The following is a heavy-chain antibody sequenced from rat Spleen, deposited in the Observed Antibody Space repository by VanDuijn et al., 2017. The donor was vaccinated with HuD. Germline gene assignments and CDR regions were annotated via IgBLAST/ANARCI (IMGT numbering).Heavy chain of an antibody. J-gene: IGHJ3*01. CDR3: ATQERHWFAY. CDR1: GFSFSKYG. CDR2: ITPSGITT. Sequence: EVQLVESGGGLVLPGRSLKLSCAASGFSFSKYGMQWIRQSPTKGLQWVAAITPSGITTHYRDSMKGRFTISRENAKSTLYLQMDSLRSEDTATYYCATQERHWFAYWGQGTLVTVSS. V-gene: IGHV5-19*01.